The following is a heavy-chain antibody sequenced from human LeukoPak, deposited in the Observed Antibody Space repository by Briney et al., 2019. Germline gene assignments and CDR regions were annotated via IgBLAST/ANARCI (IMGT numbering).Heavy chain of an antibody. D-gene: IGHD6-6*01. CDR1: GYTFTSYG. CDR2: ISAYNGNT. J-gene: IGHJ3*02. CDR3: ARVAARDDAFDI. V-gene: IGHV1-18*01. Sequence: GASVKVSCKASGYTFTSYGISWVRQAPGQGLEWMGWISAYNGNTNYAQKLQGRVTMTTDTSTSTAYMELSSLRSEDTAVYYCARVAARDDAFDIWGQGTMVTVSS.